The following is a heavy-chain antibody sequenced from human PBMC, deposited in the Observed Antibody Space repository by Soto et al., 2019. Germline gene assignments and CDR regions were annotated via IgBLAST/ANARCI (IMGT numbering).Heavy chain of an antibody. CDR2: ISHSGST. CDR1: SGSFSGYY. D-gene: IGHD3-16*02. J-gene: IGHJ4*02. CDR3: ARGYEISRRYLPLLDY. V-gene: IGHV4-34*01. Sequence: QVQLQQWGAGLLKPSETLSLRCVVNSGSFSGYYWTWIRQTPGKGLEWIGEISHSGSTNYNPSLMSRVTMSADTSKTQCSLRLSSVTAADTALYFCARGYEISRRYLPLLDYWGQGTLVTGSS.